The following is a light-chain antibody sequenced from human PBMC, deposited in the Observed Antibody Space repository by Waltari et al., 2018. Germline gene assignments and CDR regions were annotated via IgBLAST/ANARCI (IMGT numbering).Light chain of an antibody. CDR1: SSDVGGYNY. CDR2: EVN. CDR3: SSYSGSNNLGV. Sequence: QSALTQPPSASGSPGQSVTISCTGTSSDVGGYNYVSWYQQHPGKAPKLIISEVNKRPSGVPDRFSGSKSGNTASLTVSGLQADDEADYYCSSYSGSNNLGVFGGGTKLTVL. J-gene: IGLJ2*01. V-gene: IGLV2-8*01.